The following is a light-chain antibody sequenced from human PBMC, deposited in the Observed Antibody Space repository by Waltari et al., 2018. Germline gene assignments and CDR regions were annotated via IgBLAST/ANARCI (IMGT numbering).Light chain of an antibody. Sequence: QSALTQPASVSGSPGQSITISCPGTSSDVGGYNYVPWYQQHPGKAPKLMIYEVSNRPSGVSNRCSGSTSGNTASLTISGLRAEDEADYYCSAYTSSSTWVFGGGTKLTVL. CDR3: SAYTSSSTWV. V-gene: IGLV2-14*01. CDR2: EVS. CDR1: SSDVGGYNY. J-gene: IGLJ3*02.